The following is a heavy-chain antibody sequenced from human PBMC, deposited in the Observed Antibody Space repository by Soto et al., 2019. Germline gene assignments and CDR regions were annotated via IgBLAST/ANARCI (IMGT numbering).Heavy chain of an antibody. Sequence: GGSLRLSCAVSRFNISNHAMTWVRQAPGEGLEWVAVISGGGQSTHYVDSVKGRFTISRDNSKNMVFLQMNSLRIEDTALYFCAKVGVATDGDYLWGQGTVVT. V-gene: IGHV3-23*01. CDR3: AKVGVATDGDYL. CDR2: ISGGGQST. CDR1: RFNISNHA. J-gene: IGHJ4*02. D-gene: IGHD3-3*01.